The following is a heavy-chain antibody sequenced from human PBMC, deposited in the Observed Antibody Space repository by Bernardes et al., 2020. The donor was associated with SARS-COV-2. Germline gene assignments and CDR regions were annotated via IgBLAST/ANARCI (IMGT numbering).Heavy chain of an antibody. CDR3: AVSGTPRSFDY. CDR2: ISSGDTT. Sequence: GGSLRLSCVVSGFTVSSNFMSWVRQAPGKGLEWVSVISSGDTTHYIDSVKGRFTIFRDNSRNALYLQMNSLRVEDTAVYYCAVSGTPRSFDYWGQGTLVTVSS. V-gene: IGHV3-53*01. J-gene: IGHJ4*02. CDR1: GFTVSSNF. D-gene: IGHD1-26*01.